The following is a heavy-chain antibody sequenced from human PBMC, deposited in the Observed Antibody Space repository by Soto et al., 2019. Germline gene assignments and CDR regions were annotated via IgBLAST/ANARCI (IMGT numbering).Heavy chain of an antibody. V-gene: IGHV3-48*04. CDR3: ARDYRDYGDYSDAFDI. Sequence: GGSLRLSCAASGFTFSSYSMNWVRQAPGKGLEWVSYIRSSSSTIYYADSVKGRFTISRDNAKNSLYLQMNSLRAEDTAVYYCARDYRDYGDYSDAFDIWGQGTMVTVSS. J-gene: IGHJ3*02. CDR2: IRSSSSTI. CDR1: GFTFSSYS. D-gene: IGHD4-17*01.